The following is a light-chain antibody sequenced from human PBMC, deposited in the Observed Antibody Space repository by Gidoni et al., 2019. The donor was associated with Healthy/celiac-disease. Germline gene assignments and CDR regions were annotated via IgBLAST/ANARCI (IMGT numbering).Light chain of an antibody. J-gene: IGKJ1*01. CDR1: QSVSSSY. CDR2: GAS. CDR3: QQYGSSPRT. V-gene: IGKV3-20*01. Sequence: EIVLTQSPGTLSLSPGARATISCRASQSVSSSYLAWYQQKPGQAPRLLIYGASSRATGIPDRFSGSGSGTDFTLTISRLEPEDCAVYYCQQYGSSPRTFGQGTKVEIK.